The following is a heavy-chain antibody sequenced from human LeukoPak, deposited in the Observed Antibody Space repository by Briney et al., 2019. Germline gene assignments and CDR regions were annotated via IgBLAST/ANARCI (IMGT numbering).Heavy chain of an antibody. CDR1: GFIFSKSW. J-gene: IGHJ4*02. CDR3: ARVITVTRFDY. V-gene: IGHV3-7*01. Sequence: QPGGSLRLSCAASGFIFSKSWMNWVRQAPGKGLEWVANIKQDGSEKSYVDSVKGRFTISRDNAKNSLSLQMNSLRAEDTAVYYCARVITVTRFDYWGQGALVTVSS. CDR2: IKQDGSEK. D-gene: IGHD4-17*01.